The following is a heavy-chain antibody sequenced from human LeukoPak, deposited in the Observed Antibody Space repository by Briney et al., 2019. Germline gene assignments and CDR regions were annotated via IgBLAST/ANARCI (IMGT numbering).Heavy chain of an antibody. J-gene: IGHJ6*02. CDR3: ARAEKKSRFGELYSYYYDMDV. CDR1: GFTFNHYY. D-gene: IGHD3-10*01. V-gene: IGHV3-11*01. Sequence: PGGSPRLSCAASGFTFNHYYMSWIRQAPGKGLEWVSYISSGGDTIYYGDSVKGRFTISRDNAKNSPYLQMNGLRADDAAVYYCARAEKKSRFGELYSYYYDMDVWGQGTTVTVSS. CDR2: ISSGGDTI.